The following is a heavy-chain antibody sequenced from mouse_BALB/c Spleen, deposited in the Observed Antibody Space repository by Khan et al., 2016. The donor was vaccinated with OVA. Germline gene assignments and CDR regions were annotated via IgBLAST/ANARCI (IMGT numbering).Heavy chain of an antibody. CDR1: GYSITSNYA. V-gene: IGHV3-2*02. D-gene: IGHD1-1*01. CDR2: ISYSGST. J-gene: IGHJ4*01. Sequence: EVQLQESGPGLVKPSQSLSLTCTVTGYSITSNYAWNWIRQFPGNKLEWMGYISYSGSTNYNPSLKSRLSITRDTFKNQFFLQLNSVTTEDTATYYCARVNYYGYAWDYWGQGTSITVSS. CDR3: ARVNYYGYAWDY.